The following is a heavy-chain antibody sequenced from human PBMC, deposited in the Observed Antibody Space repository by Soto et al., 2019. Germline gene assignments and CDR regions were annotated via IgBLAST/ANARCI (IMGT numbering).Heavy chain of an antibody. V-gene: IGHV3-9*02. CDR3: VKDLVPGGADL. CDR2: IIWIPGNT. D-gene: IGHD3-16*01. J-gene: IGHJ4*02. CDR1: GFTSDYYG. Sequence: EMQLVESGGGLVQPGRSLRLSCAVSGFTSDYYGMHWVRQAPGKGLEWVSGIIWIPGNTGYADSVMGRFTISRDNAKRSLSLQMNSLRLADTALYSCVKDLVPGGADLWGQGIQVTVSS.